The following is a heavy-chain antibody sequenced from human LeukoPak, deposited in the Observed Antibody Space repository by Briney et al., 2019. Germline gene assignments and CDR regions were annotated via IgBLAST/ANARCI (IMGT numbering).Heavy chain of an antibody. Sequence: GGSLRLSCAASGLTFSNYGLHWVRRAPGKGLEWVAVIWSDGSQRHYADSVKGRFAISRDNSKKTVYLQMNSLRAEDTAVYYCASDGLRYPLDWGQGTLVTVSS. D-gene: IGHD3-9*01. J-gene: IGHJ4*02. V-gene: IGHV3-33*01. CDR2: IWSDGSQR. CDR3: ASDGLRYPLD. CDR1: GLTFSNYG.